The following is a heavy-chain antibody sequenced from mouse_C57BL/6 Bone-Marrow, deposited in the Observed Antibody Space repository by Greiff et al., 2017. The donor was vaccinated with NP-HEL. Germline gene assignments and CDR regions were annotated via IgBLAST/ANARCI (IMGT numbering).Heavy chain of an antibody. CDR2: IYPGNSDT. CDR3: TRRTYYSNYPYYFDY. J-gene: IGHJ2*01. V-gene: IGHV1-5*01. Sequence: EVQLQQSGTVLARPGASVQMSCKTSGYTFTSYWMHWVKQRPGQGLEWIGAIYPGNSDTSYNQKFKGKAKLTAVTSASTAYMELSSLTNEDSAVYYWTRRTYYSNYPYYFDYWGQGTTLTVSS. CDR1: GYTFTSYW. D-gene: IGHD2-5*01.